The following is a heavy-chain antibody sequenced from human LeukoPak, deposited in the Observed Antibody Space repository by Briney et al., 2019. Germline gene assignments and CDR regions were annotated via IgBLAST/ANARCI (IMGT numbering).Heavy chain of an antibody. CDR3: ARDQGQEWLRIEIDYYYYMDV. J-gene: IGHJ6*03. D-gene: IGHD5-12*01. CDR2: INPNSGGT. CDR1: GFTFSDYG. Sequence: GGSLRLSCAASGFTFSDYGMHWVRQAPGQGLEWMGWINPNSGGTNYAQKFQGRVTMTRDTSISTAYMELSRLRSDDTAVYYCARDQGQEWLRIEIDYYYYMDVWGKGTTVTVSS. V-gene: IGHV1-2*02.